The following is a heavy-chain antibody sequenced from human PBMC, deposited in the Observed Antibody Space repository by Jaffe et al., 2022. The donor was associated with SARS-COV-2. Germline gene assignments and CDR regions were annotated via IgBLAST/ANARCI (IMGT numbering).Heavy chain of an antibody. CDR2: INPNSGGT. V-gene: IGHV1-2*04. CDR3: ARDSVTVTTPYFDY. J-gene: IGHJ4*02. D-gene: IGHD4-17*01. CDR1: GYTFTGYY. Sequence: QVQLVQSGAEVKKPGASVKLSCKASGYTFTGYYIHWVRQAPGQGLEWMGWINPNSGGTNYAQQFQGWVTMTRDTSISTAYVELSRLRSDDTAVYYCARDSVTVTTPYFDYWGQGALVTVSS.